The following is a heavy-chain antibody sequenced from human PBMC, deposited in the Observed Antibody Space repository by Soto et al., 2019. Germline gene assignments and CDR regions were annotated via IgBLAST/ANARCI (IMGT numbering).Heavy chain of an antibody. CDR2: IYHSGST. J-gene: IGHJ4*02. CDR3: ARVGGMDPEYYFDS. CDR1: GYSISSGYY. D-gene: IGHD3-16*01. Sequence: SETLSLTCAVSGYSISSGYYWGWIRQPPGKGLEWIGSIYHSGSTYYNPSLKSRVTISVDTSKNQFSLKLSSVTAADTAVYYCARVGGMDPEYYFDSWGQETLVTAPQ. V-gene: IGHV4-38-2*01.